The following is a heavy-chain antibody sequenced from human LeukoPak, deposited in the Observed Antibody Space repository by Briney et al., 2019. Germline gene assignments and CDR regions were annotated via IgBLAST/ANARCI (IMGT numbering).Heavy chain of an antibody. CDR1: GGSISSYY. CDR2: IYYSGST. Sequence: PSETLSLTCTVSGGSISSYYWSWIRQPPGNRLEWIGYIYYSGSTNYNPSLKSRVTISVDTSKNQFSLKLSSVTAADTAVYYCARHGGYCSSTSCYGTGFDYWGQGTLVTVSS. J-gene: IGHJ4*02. V-gene: IGHV4-59*08. D-gene: IGHD2-2*01. CDR3: ARHGGYCSSTSCYGTGFDY.